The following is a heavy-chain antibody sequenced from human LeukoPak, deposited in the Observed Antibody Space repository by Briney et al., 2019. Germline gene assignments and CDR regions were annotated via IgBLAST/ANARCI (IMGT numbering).Heavy chain of an antibody. D-gene: IGHD6-13*01. V-gene: IGHV3-23*01. Sequence: HAGGSLRLSCAASGFTLSSYAMSWVRQAPGKGREWVSAISGGGGSPYYADPVKGRFSVSRDNSKDTLYRQMNSLRAEDKAVYYGAKDRAHSSSWYDGDYWGQGTLVTVSS. CDR1: GFTLSSYA. CDR2: ISGGGGSP. CDR3: AKDRAHSSSWYDGDY. J-gene: IGHJ4*02.